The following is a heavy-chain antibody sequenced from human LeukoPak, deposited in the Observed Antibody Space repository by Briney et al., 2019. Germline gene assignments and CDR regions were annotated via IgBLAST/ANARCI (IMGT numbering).Heavy chain of an antibody. J-gene: IGHJ4*02. Sequence: SETLSLTCTVSGGSISSSSYYWGWIRQPPGKGLEWIGSIYYSGSTNYNPSLKSRVTISVDTSKNQFSLKLSSVTAADTAVYYCARRHSGSYEFDYWGQGTLVTVSS. CDR2: IYYSGST. V-gene: IGHV4-39*07. CDR1: GGSISSSSYY. D-gene: IGHD1-26*01. CDR3: ARRHSGSYEFDY.